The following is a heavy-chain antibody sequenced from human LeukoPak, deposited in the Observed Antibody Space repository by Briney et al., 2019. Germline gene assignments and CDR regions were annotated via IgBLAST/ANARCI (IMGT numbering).Heavy chain of an antibody. CDR3: ARGAIAAAGTLFDY. J-gene: IGHJ4*02. CDR2: IIPILGTA. V-gene: IGHV1-69*04. D-gene: IGHD6-13*01. Sequence: ASAKVSCKASGGTFSSYAISWVRQAPGQGLEWMGRIIPILGTANYAQKFQGRVTITADKSTSTAYMELSSLRSEDTAVYYCARGAIAAAGTLFDYWGQGTLVTVSS. CDR1: GGTFSSYA.